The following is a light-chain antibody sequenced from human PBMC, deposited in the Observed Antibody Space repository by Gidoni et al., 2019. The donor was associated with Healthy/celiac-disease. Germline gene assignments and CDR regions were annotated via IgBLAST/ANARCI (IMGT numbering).Light chain of an antibody. CDR1: QSVSSY. Sequence: EIVLTQSPATLSLSPGERATLSCSASQSVSSYLAWYQQKPGQAPRLLIYDASNRATGIPARFSGSGSGTDFTLTISSLEPEDFAVYYCQQRSNWPRSTFGGGTKVEIK. CDR3: QQRSNWPRST. J-gene: IGKJ4*01. V-gene: IGKV3-11*01. CDR2: DAS.